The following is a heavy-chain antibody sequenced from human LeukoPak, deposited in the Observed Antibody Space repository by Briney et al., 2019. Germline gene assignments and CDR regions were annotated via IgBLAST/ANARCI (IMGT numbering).Heavy chain of an antibody. CDR2: ISYDGSNK. J-gene: IGHJ4*02. V-gene: IGHV3-30*04. Sequence: GGSLRLSCAASGFTFSSYAMHWVRQAPGKGLEWVAVISYDGSNKYYADPVKGRFTISRDNSKNTLYLQMNSLGAEDTAVYYCARDGGYWGQGTLVTVSS. CDR1: GFTFSSYA. CDR3: ARDGGY.